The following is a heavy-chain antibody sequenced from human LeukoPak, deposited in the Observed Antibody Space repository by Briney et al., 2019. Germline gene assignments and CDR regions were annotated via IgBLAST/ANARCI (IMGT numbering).Heavy chain of an antibody. CDR1: GGSISSYY. Sequence: SETLSLTCTVSGGSISSYYWSWIRQPPGKGLEWIGYIYYSGSTNYNPSLKGRVTISVDTSKNQFSLKLSSVTAADTAVYYCARRQAGGYLFDYWGQGTLVTVSS. V-gene: IGHV4-59*01. CDR3: ARRQAGGYLFDY. D-gene: IGHD5-18*01. J-gene: IGHJ4*02. CDR2: IYYSGST.